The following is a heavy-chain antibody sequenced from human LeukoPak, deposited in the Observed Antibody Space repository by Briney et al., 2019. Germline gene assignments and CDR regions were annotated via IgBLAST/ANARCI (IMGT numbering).Heavy chain of an antibody. J-gene: IGHJ6*02. CDR1: GFTFSSYA. CDR2: ISYDGSNK. Sequence: PGRSLRLSCAASGFTFSSYAMHWVRQAPGKGLEWVAVISYDGSNKYYADSVKGRFTISRDNSKNTLYLQMNSLRAEDTAVYYCAREEVQWLALHTHYYYGMDVWGQGTTVTVSS. D-gene: IGHD6-19*01. CDR3: AREEVQWLALHTHYYYGMDV. V-gene: IGHV3-30-3*01.